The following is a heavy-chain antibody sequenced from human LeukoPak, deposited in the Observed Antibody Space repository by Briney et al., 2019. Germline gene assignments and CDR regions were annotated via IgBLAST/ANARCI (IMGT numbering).Heavy chain of an antibody. V-gene: IGHV1-69*04. CDR1: GGTFSSYA. CDR2: IIPIFGIA. J-gene: IGHJ6*02. D-gene: IGHD2-2*02. Sequence: ASVKVSCKASGGTFSSYAISGVRQAPGQGLEWMGRIIPIFGIANYAQKFQGRVTITADKSTSTAYMELSSLRSEDPAVYYCARDKSDIVVVPAAIQDYYYYGMDVWGQGTTVTVSS. CDR3: ARDKSDIVVVPAAIQDYYYYGMDV.